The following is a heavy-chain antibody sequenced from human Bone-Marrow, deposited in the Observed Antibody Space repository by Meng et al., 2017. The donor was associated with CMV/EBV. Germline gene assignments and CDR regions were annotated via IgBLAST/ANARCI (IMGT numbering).Heavy chain of an antibody. CDR2: MNPNSGNT. CDR3: ARARSSSRSGGFDY. J-gene: IGHJ4*02. Sequence: ASVKVSCKASGYTFTSYGISWVRQAPGQGLEWMGWMNPNSGNTGYAQKFQGRVTMTRDTSISTAYMELSSLRSEDTAVYYCARARSSSRSGGFDYWGQGTLVTVSS. D-gene: IGHD6-13*01. V-gene: IGHV1-8*02. CDR1: GYTFTSYG.